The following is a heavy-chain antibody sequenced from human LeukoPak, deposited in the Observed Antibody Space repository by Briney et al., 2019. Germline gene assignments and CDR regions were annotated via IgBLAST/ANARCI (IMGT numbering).Heavy chain of an antibody. V-gene: IGHV3-23*01. J-gene: IGHJ4*02. CDR2: ISGSGGSK. D-gene: IGHD3-9*01. CDR3: AKGTTYYDILTGYGYPYYFDH. Sequence: GGSLRLSCAASGFAFSKYVMSWVRQAPGKGLEWVSAISGSGGSKYYADSVKGGFTISRDNSKNTQYVQMNSLRAEDTATYYCAKGTTYYDILTGYGYPYYFDHWGQGTLVTVSS. CDR1: GFAFSKYV.